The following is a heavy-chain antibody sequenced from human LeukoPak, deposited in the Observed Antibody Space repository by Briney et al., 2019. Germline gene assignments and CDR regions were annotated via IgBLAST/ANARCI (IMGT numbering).Heavy chain of an antibody. CDR1: GGSISSYY. Sequence: SETLSLTCTVSGGSISSYYCSWIRQPAGKGLEWIGRIYTSGSTNYNPSLKSRVTMSVDTSKNQFSLKLSSVTAADTAVYYCARGRYFDYYYYMDVWGKGTTVTISS. CDR3: ARGRYFDYYYYMDV. CDR2: IYTSGST. V-gene: IGHV4-4*07. D-gene: IGHD3-9*01. J-gene: IGHJ6*03.